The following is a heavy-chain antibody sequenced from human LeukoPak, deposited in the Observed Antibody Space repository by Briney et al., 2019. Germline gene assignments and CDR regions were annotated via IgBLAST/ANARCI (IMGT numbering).Heavy chain of an antibody. CDR3: AKRQYSSSWYYPQFDY. J-gene: IGHJ4*02. Sequence: GGSLRLSCAASGFTFSSYAMSWVRQAPGKGLEWVSAISGSGGSTYYADSVKGRFTISRDNSKNTLYLQMNSLRAEDMAVYYCAKRQYSSSWYYPQFDYWGQGTLVTVSS. V-gene: IGHV3-23*01. CDR1: GFTFSSYA. D-gene: IGHD6-13*01. CDR2: ISGSGGST.